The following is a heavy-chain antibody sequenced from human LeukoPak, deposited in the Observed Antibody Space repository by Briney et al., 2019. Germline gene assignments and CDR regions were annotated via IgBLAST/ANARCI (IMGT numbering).Heavy chain of an antibody. Sequence: GGSLRLSCAASGFTFSSYAMSWVRQAPGKGLEWVSAMSGSGGSTYYADSVKGRFTISRDNSKNTLYLQMKSLRAEDTAVYYCAKEMFCSSTSCYRFPTGDYWGQGTLVTVSS. CDR2: MSGSGGST. CDR3: AKEMFCSSTSCYRFPTGDY. V-gene: IGHV3-23*01. CDR1: GFTFSSYA. J-gene: IGHJ4*02. D-gene: IGHD2-2*02.